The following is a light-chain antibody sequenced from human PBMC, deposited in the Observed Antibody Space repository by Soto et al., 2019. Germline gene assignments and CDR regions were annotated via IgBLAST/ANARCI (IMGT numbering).Light chain of an antibody. CDR2: GAS. CDR1: QSISSN. J-gene: IGKJ1*01. CDR3: QYRGT. Sequence: EIVMTQSPATLSVSPGERATLSCRASQSISSNLAWYQQKPGQAPRLLIYGASTRATGIPARFSGSGSGTKFSLTISSLQSEYFAQYYCQYRGTFGQGTKVEIK. V-gene: IGKV3-15*01.